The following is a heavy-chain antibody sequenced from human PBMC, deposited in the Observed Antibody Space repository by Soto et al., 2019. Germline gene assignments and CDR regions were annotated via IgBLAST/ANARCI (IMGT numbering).Heavy chain of an antibody. V-gene: IGHV1-58*01. D-gene: IGHD3-16*01. CDR3: AAEEPSLRPRLYYYYGMDV. J-gene: IGHJ6*02. CDR1: GFTFTSSA. Sequence: SVKVSCKASGFTFTSSAVQCVRQARGQRLEWIGWIVVGSGNTNYAQKFQERVTITRDMSTSTAYMELSSLRSEDTAVYYCAAEEPSLRPRLYYYYGMDVWGQGTTVTVSS. CDR2: IVVGSGNT.